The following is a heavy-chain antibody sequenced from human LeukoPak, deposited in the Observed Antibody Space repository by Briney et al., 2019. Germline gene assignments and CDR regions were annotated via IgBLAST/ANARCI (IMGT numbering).Heavy chain of an antibody. D-gene: IGHD3-9*01. CDR3: ARGGYDILTGSLYYFDY. V-gene: IGHV3-33*01. CDR2: IWYDGSNK. CDR1: GFTFSSYG. J-gene: IGHJ4*02. Sequence: GRSLRLSCAASGFTFSSYGMHWVRQAPGKGREGVAVIWYDGSNKYYADSVKGRFTISRENSKNTLYLQMNSLRAEDTAVYYCARGGYDILTGSLYYFDYWGQGTLVTVSS.